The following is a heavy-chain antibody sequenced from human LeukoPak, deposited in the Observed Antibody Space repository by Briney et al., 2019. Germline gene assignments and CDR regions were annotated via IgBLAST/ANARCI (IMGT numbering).Heavy chain of an antibody. Sequence: SQTLSLTCAISGDSVSSNIAAWNWIRQSPSRGLEWLGRTYYRSKWYNDYAVSVKSRITINPDTSKNQFSLKLSSVTAADTAVYYCARGLIAVAGTTALVWWGQGTLVTVSS. CDR3: ARGLIAVAGTTALVW. CDR2: TYYRSKWYN. V-gene: IGHV6-1*01. D-gene: IGHD6-19*01. J-gene: IGHJ4*02. CDR1: GDSVSSNIAA.